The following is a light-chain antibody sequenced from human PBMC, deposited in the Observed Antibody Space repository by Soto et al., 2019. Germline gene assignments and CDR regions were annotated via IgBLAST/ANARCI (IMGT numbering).Light chain of an antibody. V-gene: IGKV3-15*01. Sequence: EIVLTQSPATLSLSPGERATLSCRASQSVSSNLAWYQQKPGQAPRLLIYGASTRATGVPARFSGSGSGTEFTLTISSLQPEDVATYYCQKYNSAPRTFGQGTKVDIK. J-gene: IGKJ1*01. CDR2: GAS. CDR3: QKYNSAPRT. CDR1: QSVSSN.